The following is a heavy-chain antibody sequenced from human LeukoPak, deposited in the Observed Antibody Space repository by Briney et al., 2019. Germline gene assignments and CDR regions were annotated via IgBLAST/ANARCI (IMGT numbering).Heavy chain of an antibody. CDR1: GFSLSAAW. J-gene: IGHJ4*02. CDR3: VNLGYSD. CDR2: IKNDGSDK. D-gene: IGHD5-12*01. V-gene: IGHV3-7*01. Sequence: GGSLRLSCEASGFSLSAAWMTWVRQAPGKGLEWVATIKNDGSDKYYVDSVKGRFTLSRDNAKNSVYLQMNSLRVEDTAVYYCVNLGYSDGGQGTLVTVSS.